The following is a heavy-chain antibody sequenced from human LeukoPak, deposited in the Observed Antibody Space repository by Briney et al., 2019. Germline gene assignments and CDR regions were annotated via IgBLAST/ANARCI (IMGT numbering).Heavy chain of an antibody. CDR2: INHSGST. CDR1: GGSISSGDYY. Sequence: PSQTLSLTCTVSGGSISSGDYYWSWIRQPPGKGLEWIGEINHSGSTNYNPSLKSRVTISVDTSKNQFSLKLSSVTAADTAVYYCAGESVWAVVTAIGRNWFDPWGQGTLVTVSS. V-gene: IGHV4-30-4*01. D-gene: IGHD2-21*02. CDR3: AGESVWAVVTAIGRNWFDP. J-gene: IGHJ5*02.